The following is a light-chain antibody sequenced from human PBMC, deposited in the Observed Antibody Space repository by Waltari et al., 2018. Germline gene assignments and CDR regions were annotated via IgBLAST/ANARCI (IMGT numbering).Light chain of an antibody. J-gene: IGLJ3*02. CDR1: SGSIARNF. Sequence: NFMLTQPHSVSESPGKTVTISCTGSSGSIARNFGQWSQQRPGSAPTTVIYEDNQRPSGVPDRFSGSIDSSSNSASLTITGLKTEDEADYYCQSYDSSNWVFGGGTKLTVL. V-gene: IGLV6-57*02. CDR2: EDN. CDR3: QSYDSSNWV.